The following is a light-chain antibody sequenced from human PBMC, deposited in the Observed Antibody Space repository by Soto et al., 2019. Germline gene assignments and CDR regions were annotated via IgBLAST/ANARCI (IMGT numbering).Light chain of an antibody. Sequence: QSALTQPPSASGSPGQSVTISCTGTSSDVGGYNYVSWYQQHPGKAPKLMIYEVSKRPSGVPDRFSGSKSGNTASLTVSGLQAEDEADYYCSSYAGSSNWVFGGGPKLTVL. CDR2: EVS. J-gene: IGLJ3*02. CDR1: SSDVGGYNY. V-gene: IGLV2-8*01. CDR3: SSYAGSSNWV.